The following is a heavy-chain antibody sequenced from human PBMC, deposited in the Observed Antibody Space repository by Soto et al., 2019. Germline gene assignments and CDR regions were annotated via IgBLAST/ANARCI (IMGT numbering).Heavy chain of an antibody. CDR2: INASGASR. CDR3: AKDVESTGTKYGVDY. V-gene: IGHV3-23*01. Sequence: HPVGSLRLSCAASGFIFDSYAMSWCRQAPGKGLEWVAQINASGASRYYANSVKGRFIISRDNSKNTLYLQVNSLRAEDTAVYYCAKDVESTGTKYGVDYWGQGTLVTVSS. J-gene: IGHJ4*02. CDR1: GFIFDSYA. D-gene: IGHD1-1*01.